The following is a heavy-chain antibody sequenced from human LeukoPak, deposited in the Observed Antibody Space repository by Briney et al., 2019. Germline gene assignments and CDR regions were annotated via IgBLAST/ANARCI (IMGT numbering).Heavy chain of an antibody. J-gene: IGHJ4*02. CDR3: AREEYGDSYPY. D-gene: IGHD4-17*01. CDR2: ISSGGGTI. CDR1: GFTLSSYE. V-gene: IGHV3-48*03. Sequence: GGSLRLSCAASGFTLSSYEMNWVRQAPGKGLEWVSYISSGGGTIYYADSVKGRFTISRDNAKNSLYLQMNSLRADDTAVYYCAREEYGDSYPYWGQGNLVTVSS.